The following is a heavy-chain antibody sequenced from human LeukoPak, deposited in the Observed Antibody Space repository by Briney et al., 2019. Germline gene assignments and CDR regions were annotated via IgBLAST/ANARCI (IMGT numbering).Heavy chain of an antibody. CDR2: IYHSGST. D-gene: IGHD3-3*01. V-gene: IGHV4-38-2*01. CDR3: ARHISSRLEWLLLGHLDY. Sequence: PSETLSLTCAVSGYSISSGYYWGWIRQPQGKGLEWIGSIYHSGSTYYNPSLKSRVTISVDTSKNQFSLKLSSVTAADTAVYYCARHISSRLEWLLLGHLDYWGQGTLVTVSS. J-gene: IGHJ4*02. CDR1: GYSISSGYY.